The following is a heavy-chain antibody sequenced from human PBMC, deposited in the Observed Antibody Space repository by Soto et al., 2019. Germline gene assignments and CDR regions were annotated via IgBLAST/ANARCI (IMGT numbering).Heavy chain of an antibody. CDR2: ISYDGSNK. CDR1: GFTFSSYA. D-gene: IGHD3-10*01. J-gene: IGHJ4*02. CDR3: ARDASRFALFYFDF. Sequence: GGSLRLSCAASGFTFSSYAMHWVRQAPGKGLEWVAVISYDGSNKYYADSVKGRFIISRDNSKDTLHLQMNSLRVEDAAVYFCARDASRFALFYFDFWGQGTLVTVSS. V-gene: IGHV3-30-3*01.